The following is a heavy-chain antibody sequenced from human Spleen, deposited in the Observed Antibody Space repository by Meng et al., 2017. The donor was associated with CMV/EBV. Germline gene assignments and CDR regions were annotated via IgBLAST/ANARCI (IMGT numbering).Heavy chain of an antibody. CDR3: ARVGWQGDYSKGFDY. CDR1: GRSFGSAVYC. D-gene: IGHD4-11*01. Sequence: SGRSFGSAVYCWTWIRQQPGHGLELIGFSYFSGGTYYTPSLKSRETRSVDTSNNQFSLKLSAVTAADTAVYYGARVGWQGDYSKGFDYWGQGTLVTVSS. CDR2: SYFSGGT. J-gene: IGHJ4*02. V-gene: IGHV4-31*02.